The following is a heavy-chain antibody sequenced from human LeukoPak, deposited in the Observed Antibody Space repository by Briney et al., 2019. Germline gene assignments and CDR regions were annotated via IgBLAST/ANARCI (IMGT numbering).Heavy chain of an antibody. CDR2: IWYDGSNK. V-gene: IGHV3-33*01. Sequence: GGSLRLSCGASGFTFSRYHMLCVPGAPGKGLEGGGDIWYDGSNKCYTDSVNGRFTISRDNSKNTLYLQMNSLRAEDTAVYYCARDGDYYDSTYYFDYWGQGTLVTVSS. CDR3: ARDGDYYDSTYYFDY. CDR1: GFTFSRYH. D-gene: IGHD3-22*01. J-gene: IGHJ4*02.